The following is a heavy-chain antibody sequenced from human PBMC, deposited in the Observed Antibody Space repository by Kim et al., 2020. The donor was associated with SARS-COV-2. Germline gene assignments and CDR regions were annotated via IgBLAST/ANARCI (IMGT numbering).Heavy chain of an antibody. CDR1: GYTFTTYD. CDR2: LNPKSGYT. CDR3: VRGAYCSGTTCSLNWFDP. D-gene: IGHD2-15*01. Sequence: ASVKGSCKATGYTFTTYDINWVRQAIGQGLEWMGRLNPKSGYTGYAQKFQGRVTMTRNTSTSTVYMELSSLRSEDTAVYYCVRGAYCSGTTCSLNWFDPWGQGTPVTVSS. V-gene: IGHV1-8*01. J-gene: IGHJ5*02.